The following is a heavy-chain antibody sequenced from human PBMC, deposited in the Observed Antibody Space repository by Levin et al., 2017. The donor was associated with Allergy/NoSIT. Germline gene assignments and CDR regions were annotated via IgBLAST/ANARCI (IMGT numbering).Heavy chain of an antibody. J-gene: IGHJ5*02. D-gene: IGHD5-18*01. CDR1: GFTFDTYD. V-gene: IGHV3-23*01. Sequence: PGGSLRLSCAASGFTFDTYDMTWVHQAPGKGLEWVSTITSSGGNTFYADSVKGRFTISRDNSKNTLYVQMKSLRVEDTAVYYCAIGTAMIAWGQGTLVTVSS. CDR3: AIGTAMIA. CDR2: ITSSGGNT.